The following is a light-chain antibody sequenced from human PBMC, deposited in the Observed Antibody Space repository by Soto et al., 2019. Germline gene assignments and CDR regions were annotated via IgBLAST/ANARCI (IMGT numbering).Light chain of an antibody. CDR1: SSDVGGYNY. Sequence: QSALTQPASVSGSPGPSIIISCTGTSSDVGGYNYVSWYQQHPGKVPKLMIYDVSNRPSGVSNRFSGSKSGNTASLTISGLQAEDVADYYCSSYTSSSTLVFGGETKRTVL. V-gene: IGLV2-14*03. J-gene: IGLJ2*01. CDR2: DVS. CDR3: SSYTSSSTLV.